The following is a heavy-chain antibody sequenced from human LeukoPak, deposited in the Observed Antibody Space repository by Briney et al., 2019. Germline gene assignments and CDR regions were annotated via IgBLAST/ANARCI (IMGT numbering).Heavy chain of an antibody. CDR2: ISAYNGIT. Sequence: ASVKVSCKASGYTFTSYGISWVRQAPGQGLEWMGWISAYNGITNYAQKLQGRVTMTTDTSTSTAYMELRSLRSDDTAVYYCAREPQPYYYDSSGPTGDYWGQGTLVTVSS. CDR1: GYTFTSYG. V-gene: IGHV1-18*01. D-gene: IGHD3-22*01. J-gene: IGHJ4*02. CDR3: AREPQPYYYDSSGPTGDY.